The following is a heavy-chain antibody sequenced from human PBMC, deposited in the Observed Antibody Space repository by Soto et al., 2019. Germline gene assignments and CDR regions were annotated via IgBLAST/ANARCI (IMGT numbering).Heavy chain of an antibody. CDR2: VYHGGNT. J-gene: IGHJ6*02. D-gene: IGHD3-10*01. CDR1: GGSISSRSYD. V-gene: IGHV4-39*01. Sequence: PSGTLSPTGQVSGGSISSRSYDWGGSRQPPARGLKCMGSVYHGGNTHNIPSLKSRATVSVDLSKNQFSLKLTSVTAADTAVYYCGTHATMGVRGVGMDVWGQGTTVTVSS. CDR3: GTHATMGVRGVGMDV.